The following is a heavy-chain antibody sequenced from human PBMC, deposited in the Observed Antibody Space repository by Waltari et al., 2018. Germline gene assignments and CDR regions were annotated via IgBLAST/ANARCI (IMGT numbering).Heavy chain of an antibody. CDR1: GFSLSTSGVG. CDR3: AQTRGYYDSSGYYSIFDDYYYGMDV. J-gene: IGHJ6*02. D-gene: IGHD3-22*01. CDR2: IYWNDYK. V-gene: IGHV2-5*01. Sequence: QITLKESGPTLVKPTQTLTLTCTFSGFSLSTSGVGVGWLRQPPGKALEWLALIYWNDYKRYSPPLKSRLTITKDTAKNQVVLTMTNMDPVDTATDYCAQTRGYYDSSGYYSIFDDYYYGMDVWGQGTTVTVSS.